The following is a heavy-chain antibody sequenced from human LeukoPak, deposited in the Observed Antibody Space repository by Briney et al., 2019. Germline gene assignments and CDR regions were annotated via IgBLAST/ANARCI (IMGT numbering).Heavy chain of an antibody. J-gene: IGHJ6*02. Sequence: GGSLRLSCAASGFTFSSYGMHWVRQAPGKGLEWVAVIWYDGSNKYYADSVKGRFTISRDNSKNTLYLQMNSLRAEDTAVYYCARTYGDYAQDYYYYGMDVWGQGTTVTVSS. D-gene: IGHD4-17*01. CDR1: GFTFSSYG. CDR3: ARTYGDYAQDYYYYGMDV. CDR2: IWYDGSNK. V-gene: IGHV3-33*01.